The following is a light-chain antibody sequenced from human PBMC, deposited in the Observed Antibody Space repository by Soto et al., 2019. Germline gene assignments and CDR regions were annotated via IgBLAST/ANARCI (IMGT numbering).Light chain of an antibody. CDR3: QQRSNWPPIT. Sequence: EIVLTQSPATLSLSPGERATLSCRAIQSVSSSYLAWYQQKPGQAPRLLIYGASSRATGIPDRFSGSGSGTDFTLTISSLEPEDFAVYYCQQRSNWPPITFGQGTRLEI. V-gene: IGKV3D-20*02. CDR2: GAS. CDR1: QSVSSSY. J-gene: IGKJ5*01.